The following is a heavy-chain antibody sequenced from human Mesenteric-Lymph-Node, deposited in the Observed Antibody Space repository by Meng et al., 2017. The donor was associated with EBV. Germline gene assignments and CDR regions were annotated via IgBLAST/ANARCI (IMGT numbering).Heavy chain of an antibody. CDR1: GYSFTSTY. V-gene: IGHV1-46*01. Sequence: QVQLVQSGAEVKKPGASVKVSCKAFGYSFTSTYIHWVRQAPGQGLEWMGMIDSNGGRSTYAQKFQGRVTMTRDTSTSTVYLELSSLRSEDTAVFYCARPPGGRFSYFDYWGQGTLVTVSS. CDR3: ARPPGGRFSYFDY. J-gene: IGHJ4*02. CDR2: IDSNGGRS. D-gene: IGHD1-14*01.